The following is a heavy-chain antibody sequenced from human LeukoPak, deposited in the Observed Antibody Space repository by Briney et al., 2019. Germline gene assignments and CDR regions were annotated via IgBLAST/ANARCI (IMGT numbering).Heavy chain of an antibody. J-gene: IGHJ4*02. V-gene: IGHV3-66*01. Sequence: GGSLRLSCAASGFTVSSNYMSWVRQAPGKGLEWVSVIYSGGSTYYADSVKGRFTISRDNSKNTLYLQMNSLRAEDTAVYYCAKEAQWLVRGVNFDYWGQGTLVTVSS. CDR2: IYSGGST. CDR3: AKEAQWLVRGVNFDY. D-gene: IGHD6-19*01. CDR1: GFTVSSNY.